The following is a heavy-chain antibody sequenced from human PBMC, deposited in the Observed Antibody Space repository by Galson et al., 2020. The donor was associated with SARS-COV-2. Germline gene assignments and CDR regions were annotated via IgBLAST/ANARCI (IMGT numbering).Heavy chain of an antibody. J-gene: IGHJ6*03. CDR2: IGTAGDT. D-gene: IGHD1-7*01. CDR3: ARAGTDQNWNYVTGQYYYYYYMDV. Sequence: GESLKISCAASGFTFSSYDMHWVRQATGKGLEWVSAIGTAGDTYYPGSVKGRFTISRENAKNSLYLQMNSLRAGDTAVYYCARAGTDQNWNYVTGQYYYYYYMDVWGKGTTVTVSS. CDR1: GFTFSSYD. V-gene: IGHV3-13*01.